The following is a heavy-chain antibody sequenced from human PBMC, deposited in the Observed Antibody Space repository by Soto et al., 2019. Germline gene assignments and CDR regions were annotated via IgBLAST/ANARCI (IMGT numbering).Heavy chain of an antibody. D-gene: IGHD3-22*01. CDR2: FIPIFGTA. Sequence: VQLVQSGAEVRKPGSSVKVSCKASGGTFSRHAISWVRQAPGQGLEWMGGFIPIFGTANHAQKFQGRVTIIADESTSTVYMELSSLRSEDTAMYYCARGWGYDSNDYYYAYWGQGTLVIVSS. J-gene: IGHJ4*02. CDR3: ARGWGYDSNDYYYAY. V-gene: IGHV1-69*12. CDR1: GGTFSRHA.